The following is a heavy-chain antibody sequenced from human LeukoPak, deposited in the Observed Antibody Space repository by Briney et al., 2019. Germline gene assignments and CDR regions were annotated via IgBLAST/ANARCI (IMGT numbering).Heavy chain of an antibody. J-gene: IGHJ6*02. Sequence: ASVKVSCKASGGTFSSYAISWVRQATGQGLEWMGWMNPNSGNTGYAQKFQGRVTMTRNTSISTAYMELSSLRSEDTAVYYCARGNFPPYYYGMDVWGQGTTVTVSS. CDR3: ARGNFPPYYYGMDV. CDR1: GGTFSSYA. V-gene: IGHV1-8*02. D-gene: IGHD3-3*01. CDR2: MNPNSGNT.